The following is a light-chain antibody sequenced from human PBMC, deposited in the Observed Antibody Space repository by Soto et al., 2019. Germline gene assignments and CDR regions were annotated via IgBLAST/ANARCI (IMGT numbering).Light chain of an antibody. CDR1: QSISTW. CDR3: QQYNKWPPET. Sequence: DIQMTQSPSTLSASVGDRVTITCRASQSISTWLAWYQQEPGKAPKLLIHKASSLQSGVPSRFSGSGSGTEFTLTISSLQSEDFAVYYCQQYNKWPPETFGQGTKVDIK. V-gene: IGKV1-5*03. J-gene: IGKJ1*01. CDR2: KAS.